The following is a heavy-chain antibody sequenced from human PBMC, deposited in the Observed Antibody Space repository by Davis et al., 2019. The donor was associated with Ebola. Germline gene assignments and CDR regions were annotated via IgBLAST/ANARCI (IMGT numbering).Heavy chain of an antibody. J-gene: IGHJ6*02. D-gene: IGHD4-11*01. CDR3: ASTEYYYYGMDV. CDR1: GGSISSYY. Sequence: MPGGSLRLSCTVSGGSISSYYWSWIRQPPGKGLEWIGYIYYSGSTNYNPSLKSRVTISVDTSKNQFSLKLSSVTAADTAVYYCASTEYYYYGMDVWGQGTTVTVSS. V-gene: IGHV4-59*08. CDR2: IYYSGST.